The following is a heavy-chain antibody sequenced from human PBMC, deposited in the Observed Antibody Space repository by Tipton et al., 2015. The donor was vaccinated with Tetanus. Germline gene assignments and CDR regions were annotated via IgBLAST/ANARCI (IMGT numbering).Heavy chain of an antibody. CDR1: GLSFSDYF. D-gene: IGHD1-14*01. V-gene: IGHV3-23*01. CDR2: ISVRGSHT. J-gene: IGHJ4*02. CDR3: ATKASPGLRNDY. Sequence: SLRLSCAASGLSFSDYFMGWVRQAPGEGLEWVSGISVRGSHTYYADPVKGRFTISRDNSKDTLFLQMNSLRAEDTALYYCATKASPGLRNDYWGQGTLVTVSS.